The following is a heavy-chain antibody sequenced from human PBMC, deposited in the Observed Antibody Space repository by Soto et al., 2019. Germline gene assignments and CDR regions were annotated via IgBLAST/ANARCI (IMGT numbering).Heavy chain of an antibody. D-gene: IGHD3-10*01. CDR2: IYYSGST. J-gene: IGHJ5*02. CDR3: ARQTLEVRGAYLTPDTNWFDP. Sequence: SETLSLTCTVSGGSISSSSYYWGWIRQPPGKGLEWIGSIYYSGSTYYNPSLKSRVTISVDTSKNQFSLKLSSVTAADTAVYYCARQTLEVRGAYLTPDTNWFDPWGQGTLVTVSS. CDR1: GGSISSSSYY. V-gene: IGHV4-39*01.